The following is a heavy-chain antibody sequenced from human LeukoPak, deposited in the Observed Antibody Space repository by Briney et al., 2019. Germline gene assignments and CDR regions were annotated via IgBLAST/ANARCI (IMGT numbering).Heavy chain of an antibody. J-gene: IGHJ6*04. CDR1: GGTFSSYA. CDR3: ARRSLLWFGELLRYYGMDV. V-gene: IGHV1-69*06. CDR2: IIPIFGTA. D-gene: IGHD3-10*01. Sequence: ASVKVSCKASGGTFSSYAISWVRQARGQGLEWMGGIIPIFGTANYAQKFQGRVTITADKSTSTAYMELSSLRSEDTAVYYCARRSLLWFGELLRYYGMDVWGKGTTVTVSS.